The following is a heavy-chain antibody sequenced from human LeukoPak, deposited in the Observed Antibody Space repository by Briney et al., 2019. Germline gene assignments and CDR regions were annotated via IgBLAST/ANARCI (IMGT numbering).Heavy chain of an antibody. J-gene: IGHJ6*03. Sequence: GASVKVSCKASGGTFSRYAISWVRQAPGQGLEWMGGIIPIFGTANYAQKFQGRVTITADESTSTAYMELSSLRSDDTAVYYCARVPPDFWSGSDMDVWGKGTTVTVSS. CDR3: ARVPPDFWSGSDMDV. V-gene: IGHV1-69*01. CDR2: IIPIFGTA. D-gene: IGHD3-3*01. CDR1: GGTFSRYA.